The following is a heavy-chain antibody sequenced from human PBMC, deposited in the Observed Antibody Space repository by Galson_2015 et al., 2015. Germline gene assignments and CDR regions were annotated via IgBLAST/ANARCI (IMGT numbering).Heavy chain of an antibody. D-gene: IGHD6-19*01. CDR2: IGGSGVST. CDR3: AKASLRTQAVAGTDH. Sequence: SLRLSCAASGVTFSSHGMSWVRQAPGKGLEWVSGIGGSGVSTWYADSVKGRFTTSRDNSMNTLYLQMNSLRAEDTAVYYCAKASLRTQAVAGTDHWGQGTLVTVSS. J-gene: IGHJ4*02. CDR1: GVTFSSHG. V-gene: IGHV3-23*01.